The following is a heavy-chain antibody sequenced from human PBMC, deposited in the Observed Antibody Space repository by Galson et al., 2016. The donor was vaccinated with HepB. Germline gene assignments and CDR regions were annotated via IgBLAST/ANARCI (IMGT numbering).Heavy chain of an antibody. CDR3: VRDRVKYNWYYGDLENYYGLDA. J-gene: IGHJ6*02. Sequence: SLRLSCAMSGLTFSNYWMHRVRQAPGKGLVWVSRILRDERFYADSVKGRFTISTDNAKNTLYLEMNSLRAEDTAVYYCVRDRVKYNWYYGDLENYYGLDAWGQGTTVTVSS. CDR2: ILRDERF. D-gene: IGHD1-7*01. CDR1: GLTFSNYW. V-gene: IGHV3-74*01.